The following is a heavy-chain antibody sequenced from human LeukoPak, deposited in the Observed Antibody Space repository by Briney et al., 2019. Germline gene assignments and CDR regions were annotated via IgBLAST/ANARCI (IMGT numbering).Heavy chain of an antibody. V-gene: IGHV3-30*02. CDR1: GFTFSSYG. J-gene: IGHJ4*02. CDR2: IRYDGSNK. Sequence: GGSLRLSCAASGFTFSSYGMHWVRQAPGKGLEWVAFIRYDGSNKYYADSVKGRFTISRDNSKNTLYLQMNSLRAEDTAVYYCAKARGYGDYPYYFDYWGRGTLVTVSS. CDR3: AKARGYGDYPYYFDY. D-gene: IGHD4-17*01.